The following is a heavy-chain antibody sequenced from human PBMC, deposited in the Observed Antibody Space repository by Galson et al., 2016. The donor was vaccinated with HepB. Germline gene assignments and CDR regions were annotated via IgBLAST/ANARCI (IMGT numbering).Heavy chain of an antibody. CDR3: CSASPYYYGLDV. D-gene: IGHD6-25*01. CDR1: GDSVSSNSSA. CDR2: TYYRSKWYN. Sequence: CAISGDSVSSNSSAWNWIRQSPSRGLEWLGRTYYRSKWYNDYAVSVKSRITINPDTSRNQFSLQLNSVTPEDTAVYYCCSASPYYYGLDVWGKGTTVTVSS. J-gene: IGHJ6*04. V-gene: IGHV6-1*01.